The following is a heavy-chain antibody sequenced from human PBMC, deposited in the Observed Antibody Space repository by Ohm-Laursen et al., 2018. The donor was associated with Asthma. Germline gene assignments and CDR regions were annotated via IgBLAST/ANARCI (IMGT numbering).Heavy chain of an antibody. CDR2: IIPIFGTA. CDR3: ARDPPPSCSSSINCYFIDY. D-gene: IGHD2-2*01. V-gene: IGHV1-69*01. J-gene: IGHJ4*02. Sequence: SSVKVSCKASGGTFSSYAISWVRQAPGQGLEWMGGIIPIFGTANYAQKFQGRVTITADESTSTAYMELRSLRSDDTAVYYCARDPPPSCSSSINCYFIDYWGQGTLVTVSS. CDR1: GGTFSSYA.